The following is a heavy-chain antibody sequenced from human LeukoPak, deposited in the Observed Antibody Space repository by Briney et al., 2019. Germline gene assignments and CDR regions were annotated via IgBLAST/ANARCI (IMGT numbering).Heavy chain of an antibody. V-gene: IGHV3-23*01. CDR1: GFTFSSYV. J-gene: IGHJ4*02. CDR3: AKGLYYHGSGSYVFNY. Sequence: GGSLRLSCAASGFTFSSYVMSWVHQAPGKGLEWVSAISGSGGSAYYADSVNGRFAISRDNSKNTLYLQMNSLRAEDTAVYYCAKGLYYHGSGSYVFNYWGQGTLVTVSS. CDR2: ISGSGGSA. D-gene: IGHD3-10*01.